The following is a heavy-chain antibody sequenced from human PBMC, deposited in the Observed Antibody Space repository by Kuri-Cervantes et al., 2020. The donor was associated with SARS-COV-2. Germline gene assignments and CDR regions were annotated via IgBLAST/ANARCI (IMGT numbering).Heavy chain of an antibody. Sequence: SQTLSLTCAVSGGSISNGGYSWIWIRQPPGKGLEYIGYIFHSGTAYYNPSLKSRVAMSADRSKNQFSLNLRSVTAADTAVYYCARATLTMNFDYWGPGALVTVSS. J-gene: IGHJ4*02. CDR1: GGSISNGGYS. CDR3: ARATLTMNFDY. CDR2: IFHSGTA. V-gene: IGHV4-30-2*01. D-gene: IGHD3-3*01.